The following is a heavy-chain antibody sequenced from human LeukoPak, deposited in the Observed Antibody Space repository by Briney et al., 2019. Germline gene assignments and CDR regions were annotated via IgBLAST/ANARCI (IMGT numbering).Heavy chain of an antibody. D-gene: IGHD6-19*01. Sequence: GGSLRLSCAASGFTFGSYGMHWVRQAPGKGFEWVALIWYDGNNKECADSVKGRFTISRDNSKNTLFLQMNSLRAEDTAVYYCARDRGNGAVAGTGFDYWGQGTLVTVFS. V-gene: IGHV3-33*01. CDR1: GFTFGSYG. CDR3: ARDRGNGAVAGTGFDY. CDR2: IWYDGNNK. J-gene: IGHJ4*02.